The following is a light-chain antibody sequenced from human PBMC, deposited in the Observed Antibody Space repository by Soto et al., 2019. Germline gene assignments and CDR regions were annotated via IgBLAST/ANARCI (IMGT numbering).Light chain of an antibody. CDR1: SSNFGAGYD. V-gene: IGLV1-40*01. J-gene: IGLJ1*01. Sequence: QSVLTQPPSVSGAPGQRVTISCTGSSSNFGAGYDVHWYQQLPGTAPKLLIYGNSNRPSGVPDRFSGSKSGTSASLAITGLQAEDEADYYCQSYDSSLSGSVLGTGTKVTVL. CDR3: QSYDSSLSGSV. CDR2: GNS.